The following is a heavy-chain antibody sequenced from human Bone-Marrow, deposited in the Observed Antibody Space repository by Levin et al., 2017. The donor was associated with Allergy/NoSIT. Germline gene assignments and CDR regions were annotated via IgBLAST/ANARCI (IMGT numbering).Heavy chain of an antibody. D-gene: IGHD2-15*01. CDR3: ARTGHGGYADVGVFDF. V-gene: IGHV3-66*01. CDR2: IYSGGDT. Sequence: GESLKISCAASGLIVDNNYFSWVRQAPGKGLEWVSVIYSGGDTYYADSVRGRFTISRDISRNIVYLQINRRRDGDAAVYYCARTGHGGYADVGVFDFWGQGTMVTVSS. CDR1: GLIVDNNY. J-gene: IGHJ3*01.